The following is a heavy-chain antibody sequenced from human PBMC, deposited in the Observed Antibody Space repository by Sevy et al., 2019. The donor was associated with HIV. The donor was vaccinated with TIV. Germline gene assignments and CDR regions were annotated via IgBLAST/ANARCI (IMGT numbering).Heavy chain of an antibody. Sequence: GGSLRLSCAASGFTFSDYYMSWIRQAPGKGLEWVSDISSGSTYTKYADSVKGRITISRDNAMNSLYLQMNSLRVEDTAVYYCARDRRNYAGQYFDYWGQGTLVTVSS. J-gene: IGHJ4*02. D-gene: IGHD1-7*01. CDR2: ISSGSTYT. CDR3: ARDRRNYAGQYFDY. V-gene: IGHV3-11*06. CDR1: GFTFSDYY.